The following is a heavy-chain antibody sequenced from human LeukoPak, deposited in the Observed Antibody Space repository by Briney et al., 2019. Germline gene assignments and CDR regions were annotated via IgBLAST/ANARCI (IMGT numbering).Heavy chain of an antibody. J-gene: IGHJ4*02. Sequence: PGGSLRLSCAVSGFTFSDCWMTWVRQAPGKGLEWVATINRGGSETYYVDSVKGRFTISRDDARNSLYLQMNGLRAEDAAVYFCADFDKWWGQGTLVTVSS. D-gene: IGHD1-26*01. V-gene: IGHV3-7*01. CDR3: ADFDKW. CDR2: INRGGSET. CDR1: GFTFSDCW.